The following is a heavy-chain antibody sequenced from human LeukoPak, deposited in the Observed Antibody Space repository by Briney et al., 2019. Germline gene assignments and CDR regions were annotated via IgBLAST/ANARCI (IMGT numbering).Heavy chain of an antibody. CDR1: GFTFTTYW. V-gene: IGHV3-7*01. CDR3: AELGITMIGGV. Sequence: PGGSLRLSCAASGFTFTTYWMSWVRQAPGKGLEWVANIKQDGTERYYVDSVKGRFTISRDNAKNSLYLQMNSLRAEDTAVYYCAELGITMIGGVWGKGTTVTISS. J-gene: IGHJ6*04. CDR2: IKQDGTER. D-gene: IGHD3-10*02.